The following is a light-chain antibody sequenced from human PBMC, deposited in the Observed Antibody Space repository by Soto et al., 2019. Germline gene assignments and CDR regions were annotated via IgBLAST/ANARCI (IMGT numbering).Light chain of an antibody. Sequence: EMVLTQSPGTLSLSPGERATLSCRASQSVSSSYLAWYQQKPGQAPRLLIYGASSTATGIPARFSGSGSGTDFTLTISTLEPEDFAVYYCQQYGSSTGYTFGPGTKLEIK. CDR1: QSVSSSY. V-gene: IGKV3-20*01. J-gene: IGKJ2*01. CDR2: GAS. CDR3: QQYGSSTGYT.